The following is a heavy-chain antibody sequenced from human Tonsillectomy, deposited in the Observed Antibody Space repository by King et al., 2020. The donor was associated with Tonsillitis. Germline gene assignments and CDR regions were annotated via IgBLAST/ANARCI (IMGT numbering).Heavy chain of an antibody. CDR3: AAGDYDYVWGSYRSFDC. CDR2: IVVASGNT. CDR1: GFTFTSSA. D-gene: IGHD3-16*02. J-gene: IGHJ4*02. Sequence: QLVESGPEVKKPGTSVKVSCTASGFTFTSSAVQWVRQARGQRLEWIGWIVVASGNTNYAQKFQERVTITRDMSTSTAYMELSSLRSEDTAVYYCAAGDYDYVWGSYRSFDCWGQGTLVTVSS. V-gene: IGHV1-58*01.